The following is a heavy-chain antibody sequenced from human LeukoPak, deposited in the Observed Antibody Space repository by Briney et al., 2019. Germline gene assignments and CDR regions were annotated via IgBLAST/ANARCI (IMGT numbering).Heavy chain of an antibody. CDR2: INHSGST. J-gene: IGHJ6*03. Sequence: PSETLSLTCAVYGGSFSGYYWSWIRQPPGKGLEWIGEINHSGSTNYNPSPKSRVTISVDTSKNQFSLKLSSVTAADTAVYYCARPGGRATYMDVWGKGTTVTISS. CDR3: ARPGGRATYMDV. CDR1: GGSFSGYY. D-gene: IGHD2-15*01. V-gene: IGHV4-34*01.